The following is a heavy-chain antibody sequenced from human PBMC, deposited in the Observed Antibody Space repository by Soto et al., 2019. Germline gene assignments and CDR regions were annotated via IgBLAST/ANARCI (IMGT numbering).Heavy chain of an antibody. CDR2: IYYSGST. CDR3: ARRGYSYEFDY. CDR1: GGSVSSYY. V-gene: IGHV4-59*02. J-gene: IGHJ4*02. D-gene: IGHD5-18*01. Sequence: SETLSLTCTVSGGSVSSYYWNWIRQSPGKGLEWIGYIYYSGSTNYNPSLKSRVTISVDTSKNQFSLKLSSVTAADTAVYYCARRGYSYEFDYWGQGTLVTVSS.